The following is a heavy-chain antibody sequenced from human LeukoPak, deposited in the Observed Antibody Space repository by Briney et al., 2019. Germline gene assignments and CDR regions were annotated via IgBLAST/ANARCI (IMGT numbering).Heavy chain of an antibody. CDR3: AAGYCSSTSCYPEY. Sequence: ASVKVSCKASGYIFTGYYMHWVRQAPGQGLEWMGWTNPKSSATNYAEKFQGRVTMTRDTSMSTAYMEVNRLRSDDAAVYYCAAGYCSSTSCYPEYWGQGTLVSVSS. CDR1: GYIFTGYY. CDR2: TNPKSSAT. V-gene: IGHV1-2*02. J-gene: IGHJ4*02. D-gene: IGHD2-2*01.